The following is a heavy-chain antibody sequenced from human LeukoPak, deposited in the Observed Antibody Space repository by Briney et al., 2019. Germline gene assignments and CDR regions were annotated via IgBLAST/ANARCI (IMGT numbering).Heavy chain of an antibody. CDR2: ISYDGSNK. D-gene: IGHD1-26*01. Sequence: GGSLRLSCAASGFTFSSYAMHWVRQAPGKGLEWVAVISYDGSNKYYADSVKGRLTISRDNSKNTLYLQMNSLRAEDTAVYYCAREGIVGATNNFDFWGQGPLVTVSS. CDR1: GFTFSSYA. V-gene: IGHV3-30*04. J-gene: IGHJ4*02. CDR3: AREGIVGATNNFDF.